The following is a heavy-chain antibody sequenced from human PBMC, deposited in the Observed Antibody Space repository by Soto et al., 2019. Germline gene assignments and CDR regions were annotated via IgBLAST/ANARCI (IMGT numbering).Heavy chain of an antibody. V-gene: IGHV3-30-3*01. CDR1: GFTFSSYA. J-gene: IGHJ4*02. Sequence: GGSLRPSCAASGFTFSSYAMHWVRQAPGKGLEWVAVISYDGSNKYYADSVKGRFTISRDNSKNTLYLQMNSLRAEATAVYYCARCPFGELYFDYWGQGTLVTVSS. D-gene: IGHD3-10*01. CDR2: ISYDGSNK. CDR3: ARCPFGELYFDY.